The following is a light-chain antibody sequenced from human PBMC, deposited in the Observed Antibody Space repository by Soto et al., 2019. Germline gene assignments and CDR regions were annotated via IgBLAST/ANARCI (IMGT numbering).Light chain of an antibody. CDR3: QQYSTYTPRT. CDR1: QSIGTY. V-gene: IGKV1-5*01. Sequence: DIHMTQSPSSLSASVVDIVTITCRASQSIGTYLNWYQQKPGKAPKVLIYDASSLQSGVPSRFSGSGSGTEFTLTISSLQPDDFATYYCQQYSTYTPRTFGQGTKVDIK. J-gene: IGKJ1*01. CDR2: DAS.